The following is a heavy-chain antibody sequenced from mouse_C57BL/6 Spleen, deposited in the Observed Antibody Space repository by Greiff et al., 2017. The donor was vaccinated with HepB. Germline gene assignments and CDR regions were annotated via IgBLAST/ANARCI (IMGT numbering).Heavy chain of an antibody. V-gene: IGHV1-80*01. CDR3: ARKGHYYGSSYDAMDY. CDR1: GYAFSSYW. CDR2: IYPGDGDT. Sequence: QVQLQQSGAELVKPGASVKISCKASGYAFSSYWMIWVKQRPGKGLEWIGQIYPGDGDTNYNGKFKGKATLTADKSSSTAYMQLSSLTSEDSAVYFCARKGHYYGSSYDAMDYWGQGTSVTVSS. J-gene: IGHJ4*01. D-gene: IGHD1-1*01.